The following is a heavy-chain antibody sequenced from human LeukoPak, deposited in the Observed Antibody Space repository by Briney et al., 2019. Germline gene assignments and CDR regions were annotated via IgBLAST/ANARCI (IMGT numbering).Heavy chain of an antibody. Sequence: GGSLRLSCTASGFTFSSYGMCWVRQAPGKGLEWVSAIRGSGGTTYYADSVKGRFTISRDNSKNTLYLQMNSLRAEDPAVYYFAKGTGSITITVPKDAFYIWGQGTMVTVSS. CDR3: AKGTGSITITVPKDAFYI. D-gene: IGHD1-20*01. CDR1: GFTFSSYG. V-gene: IGHV3-23*01. J-gene: IGHJ3*02. CDR2: IRGSGGTT.